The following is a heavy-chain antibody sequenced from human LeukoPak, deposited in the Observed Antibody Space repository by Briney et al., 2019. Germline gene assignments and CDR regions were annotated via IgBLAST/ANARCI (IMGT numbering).Heavy chain of an antibody. V-gene: IGHV3-21*01. Sequence: PGGSLRLSCAASGFTFSNYAMNWVRQAPGKGLEWVSSISGSSTDIYYADSVKGRFTISRDNAKNSLYLQINSLRAEDTAIYYCARHTWQWLPFDDWGQGTQVTISS. CDR1: GFTFSNYA. CDR2: ISGSSTDI. D-gene: IGHD5-12*01. J-gene: IGHJ4*02. CDR3: ARHTWQWLPFDD.